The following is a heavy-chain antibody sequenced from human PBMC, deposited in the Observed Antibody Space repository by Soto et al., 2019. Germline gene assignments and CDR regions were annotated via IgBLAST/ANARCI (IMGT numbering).Heavy chain of an antibody. Sequence: GGSLRLSCAASGFTFDDYGMSWVRQAPGKGLEWVSGINWNGGSTGYADSVKGRFTISRDNAKNSLYLQMNSLRAEDTALYHCARGPRLPNCYMDVWGKGTTVTVSS. CDR1: GFTFDDYG. J-gene: IGHJ6*03. V-gene: IGHV3-20*01. CDR3: ARGPRLPNCYMDV. CDR2: INWNGGST.